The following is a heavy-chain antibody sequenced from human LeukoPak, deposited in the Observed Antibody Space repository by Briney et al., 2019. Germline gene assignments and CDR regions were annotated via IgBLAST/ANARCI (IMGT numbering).Heavy chain of an antibody. V-gene: IGHV3-11*01. D-gene: IGHD2-15*01. CDR3: ARGLLPYYYYHMDV. CDR1: GFTFSDYY. Sequence: PGGSLRLSCAASGFTFSDYYMSWIRQAPGKGLEWVSYISSSGSTIYYADSVKGRFTISRDNAKNSLYLQMNSLRAVDTAVYYCARGLLPYYYYHMDVWGKGTTVTVSS. CDR2: ISSSGSTI. J-gene: IGHJ6*03.